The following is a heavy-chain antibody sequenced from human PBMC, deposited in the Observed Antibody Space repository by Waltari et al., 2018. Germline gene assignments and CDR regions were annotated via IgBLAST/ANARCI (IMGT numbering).Heavy chain of an antibody. CDR3: ARQLELGWAGWFDP. J-gene: IGHJ5*02. Sequence: QVQLQESGPGLVKPSATLSLTCAVSGYSISSGYYWGWIRQPPGKGLEWIGSIYHSGSTYYNPSLKSRVTISVDTSKNQFSLKLSSVTAADTAVYYCARQLELGWAGWFDPWGQGTLVTVSS. V-gene: IGHV4-38-2*01. CDR1: GYSISSGYY. CDR2: IYHSGST. D-gene: IGHD1-1*01.